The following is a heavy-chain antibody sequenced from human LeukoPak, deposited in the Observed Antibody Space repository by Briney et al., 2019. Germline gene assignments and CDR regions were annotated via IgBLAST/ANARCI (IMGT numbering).Heavy chain of an antibody. CDR2: ISSSGSTI. Sequence: PGGSLRLSCAASGFTFSSYEMNWVRQAPGKGLEWVSYISSSGSTIYYADSVKGRFTISRDNAKNSLYLQMNSLRAEDTAVYYCARVAYSYGYLPGFDYWGQGTLVTVSS. CDR1: GFTFSSYE. D-gene: IGHD5-18*01. J-gene: IGHJ4*02. CDR3: ARVAYSYGYLPGFDY. V-gene: IGHV3-48*03.